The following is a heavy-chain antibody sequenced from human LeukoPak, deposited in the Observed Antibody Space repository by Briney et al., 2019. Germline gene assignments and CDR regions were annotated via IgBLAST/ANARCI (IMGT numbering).Heavy chain of an antibody. CDR2: ISRSGSTK. CDR3: AREDSSGYYVDY. D-gene: IGHD3-22*01. J-gene: IGHJ4*02. V-gene: IGHV3-48*03. Sequence: GGSLRLSCAASGFTFSSYEMNWVRQAPGKGLEWVSYISRSGSTKYYTDPGKGRFTISRDNAKNSLYLQMNSLRTEDTAVYYCAREDSSGYYVDYWGQGTLVTVSS. CDR1: GFTFSSYE.